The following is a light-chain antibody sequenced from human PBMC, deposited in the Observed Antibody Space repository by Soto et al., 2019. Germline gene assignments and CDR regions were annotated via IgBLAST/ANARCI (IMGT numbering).Light chain of an antibody. V-gene: IGKV3-20*01. J-gene: IGKJ3*01. CDR3: QQYGSSPFT. Sequence: EIVLTQSPGTLSLSPGESATLSCRDSQSVSSSYLAWYQQRPGQAPRLINLSSSRATGIPDRFSGSGSGTDFTLTITGLEPEDFAVYYCQQYGSSPFTFGPGTKVDIK. CDR2: LSS. CDR1: QSVSSSY.